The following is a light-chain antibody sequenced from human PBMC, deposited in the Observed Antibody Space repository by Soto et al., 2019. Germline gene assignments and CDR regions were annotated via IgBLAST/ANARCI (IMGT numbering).Light chain of an antibody. CDR3: QSYDSSLSGGVV. J-gene: IGLJ2*01. Sequence: QPVLTQPPSVSGAPGQRVTISCTGSSSNIGAGYDVHWYQQLPGTAPKLLIYGNSNRPSGVPDRFSGSKSGTSASLAITGRQAEDEADYSCQSYDSSLSGGVVFGGGTQLTVL. CDR2: GNS. CDR1: SSNIGAGYD. V-gene: IGLV1-40*01.